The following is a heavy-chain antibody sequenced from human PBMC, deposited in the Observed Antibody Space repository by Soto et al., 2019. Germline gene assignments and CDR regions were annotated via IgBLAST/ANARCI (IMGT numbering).Heavy chain of an antibody. CDR2: IKSKTDGGTT. Sequence: EVHLVESGGGLVEPGGSLRLSCAASGFPFSNAWMSWVRQAPGKGLEWVGRIKSKTDGGTTDYAAPVKGRFTISRDDSKNMLYLQMNSLKVEDAAVYYCTTALRFLGWPDYGGQGTLVIVSS. J-gene: IGHJ4*02. V-gene: IGHV3-15*01. CDR3: TTALRFLGWPDY. CDR1: GFPFSNAW. D-gene: IGHD3-3*01.